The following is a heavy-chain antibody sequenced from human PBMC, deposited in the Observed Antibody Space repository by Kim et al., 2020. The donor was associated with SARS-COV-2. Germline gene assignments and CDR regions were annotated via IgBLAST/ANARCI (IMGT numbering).Heavy chain of an antibody. D-gene: IGHD3-3*01. Sequence: GGSLRLSCVASGFTFSSYSMNWVRQAPGKGLEWVSYISSSSSTIYYADSVKGRFTISRDNAKNSLYLQMNSLRDEDTAVYYCARDPTYDFWSGYSRSFDYWGQGTLVTVSS. CDR2: ISSSSSTI. CDR1: GFTFSSYS. CDR3: ARDPTYDFWSGYSRSFDY. V-gene: IGHV3-48*02. J-gene: IGHJ4*02.